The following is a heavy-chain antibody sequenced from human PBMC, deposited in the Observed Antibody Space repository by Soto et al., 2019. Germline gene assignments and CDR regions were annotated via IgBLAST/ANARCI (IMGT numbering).Heavy chain of an antibody. CDR2: ISYDGSNK. Sequence: QVQLVESGGGVVQPGRSLRLSCAASGFTFSSYGMHWVRQAPGKGLEWVAVISYDGSNKYYADSVKGRFTIPRDNSKNTLYLQMNSVRAEDTAVYYCAKDLGDGSTLDYWGQGTLVTVSS. J-gene: IGHJ4*02. CDR3: AKDLGDGSTLDY. V-gene: IGHV3-30*18. CDR1: GFTFSSYG. D-gene: IGHD1-26*01.